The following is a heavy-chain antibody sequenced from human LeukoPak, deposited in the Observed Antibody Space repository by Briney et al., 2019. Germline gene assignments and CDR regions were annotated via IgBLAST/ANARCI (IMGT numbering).Heavy chain of an antibody. Sequence: GGSLRLSCAASGFTFSSYSMNWVRQAPGKGLEWVSSISSSSSYIYYADSVKGRFTISRDNAKNSLYLQMNSLRAEDTAVYYCAREGRITMVRGVIAVYGMDVWGQGTTVTVSS. V-gene: IGHV3-21*01. CDR3: AREGRITMVRGVIAVYGMDV. D-gene: IGHD3-10*01. J-gene: IGHJ6*02. CDR1: GFTFSSYS. CDR2: ISSSSSYI.